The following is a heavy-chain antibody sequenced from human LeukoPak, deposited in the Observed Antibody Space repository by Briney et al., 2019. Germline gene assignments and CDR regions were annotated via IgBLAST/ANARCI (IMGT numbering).Heavy chain of an antibody. J-gene: IGHJ6*03. D-gene: IGHD2-15*01. Sequence: GASVKLSCKAVGATFSSYAISWLRQAPGQGLGWRGGIIPIFGTADYAQKYPGRVTITTDESTSTAYMELSSLRSEDTAVYYCATGYCSGGSCYSPYYYYYMHVWGKGTTVTVSS. CDR2: IIPIFGTA. CDR3: ATGYCSGGSCYSPYYYYYMHV. V-gene: IGHV1-69*05. CDR1: GATFSSYA.